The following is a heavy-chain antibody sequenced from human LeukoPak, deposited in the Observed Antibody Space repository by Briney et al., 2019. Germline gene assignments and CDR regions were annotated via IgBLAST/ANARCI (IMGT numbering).Heavy chain of an antibody. D-gene: IGHD6-13*01. CDR2: IFYSGST. J-gene: IGHJ3*02. CDR3: ARLRSWYDALDI. CDR1: GGSISSGGYC. Sequence: SETLSLTCTVSGGSISSGGYCWSWIRQHPGEGLEWIGYIFYSGSTYYSPSLKSRVTISVDTSKNQFSLKLSSVTAADTAVYYCARLRSWYDALDIWGQGTMVTVSS. V-gene: IGHV4-31*03.